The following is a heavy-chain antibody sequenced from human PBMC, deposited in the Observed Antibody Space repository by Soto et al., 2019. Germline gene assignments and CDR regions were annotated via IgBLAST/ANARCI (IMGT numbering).Heavy chain of an antibody. CDR3: ARLGEDCSGGSCYSVYSYYYMDV. CDR1: GGSISSYY. Sequence: PSETLSLTCTVSGGSISSYYWSWIRQPPGKGLEWIGYIYYSGSTNYNPSLKSRVTISVDTSKNQFSLKLSSVTAADTAVYYCARLGEDCSGGSCYSVYSYYYMDVWGKGTTVT. V-gene: IGHV4-59*08. CDR2: IYYSGST. D-gene: IGHD2-15*01. J-gene: IGHJ6*03.